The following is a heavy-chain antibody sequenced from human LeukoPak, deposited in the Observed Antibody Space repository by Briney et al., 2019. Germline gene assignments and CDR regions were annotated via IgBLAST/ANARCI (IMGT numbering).Heavy chain of an antibody. V-gene: IGHV3-30-3*01. CDR1: GFTFSSYA. CDR2: ISYDGSNK. CDR3: ARGGWELLHRDGWEANY. J-gene: IGHJ4*02. Sequence: GRSLRLSRAASGFTFSSYAMHWVRQAPGKGLEWVAVISYDGSNKYYADSVKGRFTISRDNSKNTLYLQMNSLRAEDTAVYYCARGGWELLHRDGWEANYWGQGTLVTVSS. D-gene: IGHD1-26*01.